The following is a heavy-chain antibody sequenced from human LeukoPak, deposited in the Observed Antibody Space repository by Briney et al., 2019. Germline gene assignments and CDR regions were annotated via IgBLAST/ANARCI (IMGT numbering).Heavy chain of an antibody. Sequence: SETLSLTCTVSGGSISSGSYYWSWIRQPPGKGLEWIGYIYHSGSTYYNPSLKSRVTISVDRSKNQFSLKLSSVTAADTAVYYCARGIVVVPAAFPGWFDPWGQGTLVTVSS. CDR2: IYHSGST. CDR1: GGSISSGSYY. V-gene: IGHV4-30-2*01. CDR3: ARGIVVVPAAFPGWFDP. D-gene: IGHD2-2*01. J-gene: IGHJ5*02.